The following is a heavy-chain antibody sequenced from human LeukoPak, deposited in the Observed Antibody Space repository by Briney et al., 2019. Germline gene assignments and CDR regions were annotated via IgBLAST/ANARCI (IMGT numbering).Heavy chain of an antibody. CDR1: GGSISSSNW. Sequence: KTSETLSLTCAVSGGSISSSNWWSWVRQPPGKGLEWIGYIYYSGSTNYNPSLKSRVTISVDTSKNQFSLKLSSVTAADTAVYYCARWGGDNWNYYFDYWGQGTLVTVSS. V-gene: IGHV4-4*02. CDR2: IYYSGST. CDR3: ARWGGDNWNYYFDY. J-gene: IGHJ4*02. D-gene: IGHD1-7*01.